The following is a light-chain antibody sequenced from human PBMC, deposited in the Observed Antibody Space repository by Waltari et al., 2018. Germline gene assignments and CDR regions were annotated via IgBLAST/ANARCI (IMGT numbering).Light chain of an antibody. J-gene: IGKJ3*01. CDR1: QSINNW. V-gene: IGKV1-5*03. CDR2: KAS. Sequence: DIQMTQSPSPLSASVGDTVIITCRASQSINNWLAWYQQKPGKAPKLLIYKASNLESGVPSRVIGSGSGTEFTLTISNLQPDDFATYYCQQYETYSPLTFGPGTKVDIK. CDR3: QQYETYSPLT.